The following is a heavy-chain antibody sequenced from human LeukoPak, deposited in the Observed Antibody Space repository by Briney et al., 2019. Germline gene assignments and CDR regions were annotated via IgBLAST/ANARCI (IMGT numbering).Heavy chain of an antibody. D-gene: IGHD3-3*01. CDR2: LSTSGSYI. V-gene: IGHV3-21*01. Sequence: PGGSLRLPCAASGFIVSDFDMNWVRQAPGKGLEWVSYLSTSGSYIHYAESVKGRFTISRDAGNNSLYLQLDSLTVEDTAVYFCARGNYDFAYDPWGQGTLVTVSS. CDR3: ARGNYDFAYDP. CDR1: GFIVSDFD. J-gene: IGHJ5*02.